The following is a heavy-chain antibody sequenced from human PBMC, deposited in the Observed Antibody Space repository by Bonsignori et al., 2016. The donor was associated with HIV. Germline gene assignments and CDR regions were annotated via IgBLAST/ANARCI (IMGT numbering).Heavy chain of an antibody. D-gene: IGHD3-10*01. CDR3: AKGRPGGTMVRGVINRLY. Sequence: WIRQPPGKGLEWVAFIRYDGSNKYYTDSVKGRFTISRDNSKNTLYLQMNSLRAEDTAVYYCAKGRPGGTMVRGVINRLYWGQGTLVTVSS. V-gene: IGHV3-30*02. J-gene: IGHJ4*02. CDR2: IRYDGSNK.